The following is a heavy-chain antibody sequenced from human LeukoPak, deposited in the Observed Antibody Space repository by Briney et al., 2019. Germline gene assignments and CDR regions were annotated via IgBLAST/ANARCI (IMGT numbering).Heavy chain of an antibody. J-gene: IGHJ4*02. Sequence: GRSLRLCCAASGFTFSSYGMHWVRQAPGKGLEWVAGISYDGSNKYYADSVKGRFTISRDNPKNTLYLQMNSLRAEDTAVYYCAKLYYDSSGYFHVAIHYWGQGTLLTVSS. CDR1: GFTFSSYG. V-gene: IGHV3-30*18. CDR3: AKLYYDSSGYFHVAIHY. CDR2: ISYDGSNK. D-gene: IGHD3-22*01.